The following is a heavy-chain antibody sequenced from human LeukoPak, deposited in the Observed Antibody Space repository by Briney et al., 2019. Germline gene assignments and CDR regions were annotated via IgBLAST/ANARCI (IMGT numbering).Heavy chain of an antibody. CDR1: GCSLKTPEMC. CDR3: PRAQVQKEGGTDFNYSYLDV. CDR2: SDLTGDH. D-gene: IGHD1-26*01. Sequence: GSGPTLLNPTQTLTLTCTCSGCSLKTPEMCLAWIRQPPGKALEWLGDSDLTGDHFYRTPLQARLAISKGPSQHPLLPPLPDVDATDTGTYSRPRAQVQKEGGTDFNYSYLDVWGEGTTVTVSS. J-gene: IGHJ6*03. V-gene: IGHV2-70*17.